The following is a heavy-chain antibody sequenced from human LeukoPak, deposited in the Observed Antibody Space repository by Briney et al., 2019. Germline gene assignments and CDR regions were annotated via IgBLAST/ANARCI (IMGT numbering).Heavy chain of an antibody. D-gene: IGHD6-13*01. CDR2: IYPNSGGT. V-gene: IGHV1-2*02. CDR1: GYTFTGYY. Sequence: GASVKVSCKASGYTFTGYYMHWVRQAPGQGLEWMGWIYPNSGGTNYAQKFQGRVTMTRDTPISTAYMELSRLRSDDTAVYYCARVSSSWYSPSKSYFDYWGQGTLVTVSS. J-gene: IGHJ4*02. CDR3: ARVSSSWYSPSKSYFDY.